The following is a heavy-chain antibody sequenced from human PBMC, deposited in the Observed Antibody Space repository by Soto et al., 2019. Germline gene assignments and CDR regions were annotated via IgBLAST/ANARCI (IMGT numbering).Heavy chain of an antibody. Sequence: SETLSLTCTASGGSISSSSYYWGWIRQPPGKGLEWIGSIYYSGSTYYNPSLKSRVTISVDTSKNQFSLKLSSVTAADTAVYYCARWYDFWSGYFNWFDPWGQGTLVTVSS. CDR3: ARWYDFWSGYFNWFDP. V-gene: IGHV4-39*01. D-gene: IGHD3-3*01. J-gene: IGHJ5*02. CDR2: IYYSGST. CDR1: GGSISSSSYY.